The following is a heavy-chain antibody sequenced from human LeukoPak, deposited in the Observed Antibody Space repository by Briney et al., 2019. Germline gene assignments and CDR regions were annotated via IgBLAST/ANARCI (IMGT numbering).Heavy chain of an antibody. CDR2: IWYDGTIK. J-gene: IGHJ4*02. D-gene: IGHD2-2*01. CDR1: GFTFSSYD. V-gene: IGHV3-33*06. CDR3: AKGRGRSTRYFDG. Sequence: GGSLRLSCAASGFTFSSYDMHWVRQAPGMGLEWVAVIWYDGTIKYYADSVKGRFTISRDNSKNTVYLQMNSLRAEDTAVYYCAKGRGRSTRYFDGRGEGTLVTVSP.